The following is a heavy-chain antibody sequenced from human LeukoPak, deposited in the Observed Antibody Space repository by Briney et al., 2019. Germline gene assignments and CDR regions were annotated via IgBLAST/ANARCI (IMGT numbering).Heavy chain of an antibody. CDR2: INSDGSGT. Sequence: GGSLRLSCAASGFTFSSYEMNWVRQAPGKGLVWVSRINSDGSGTSYADSVKGRFTISRDNAKNTLYLQMNSLRAEDTAVYYCARDYYGSGSYSSDVWGKGTTVTISS. D-gene: IGHD3-10*01. V-gene: IGHV3-74*01. CDR1: GFTFSSYE. CDR3: ARDYYGSGSYSSDV. J-gene: IGHJ6*04.